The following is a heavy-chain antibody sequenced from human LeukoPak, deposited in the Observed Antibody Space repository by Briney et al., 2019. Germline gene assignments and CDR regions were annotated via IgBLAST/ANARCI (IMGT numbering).Heavy chain of an antibody. Sequence: LSGGSLRLSCAASGFTFSSSWMHWVRQGPGKGLVWVARMNADGRTINYADSVKGRFTISRDNAKSTLYLQMNSLRTEDAAVYYCARAGNYYFDLWGRGTQVTVSS. V-gene: IGHV3-74*01. D-gene: IGHD1-7*01. J-gene: IGHJ2*01. CDR3: ARAGNYYFDL. CDR2: MNADGRTI. CDR1: GFTFSSSW.